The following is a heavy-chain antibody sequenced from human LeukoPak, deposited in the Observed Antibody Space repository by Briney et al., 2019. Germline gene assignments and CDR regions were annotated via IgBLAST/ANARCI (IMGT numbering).Heavy chain of an antibody. CDR3: AKDKITMVRGVIDY. V-gene: IGHV3-66*02. CDR1: GFTVSNIY. Sequence: GGSLRLSCAASGFTVSNIYMSWVRQAPGKGLEWVSVIHSDDKTYYADPVKGRFTISRDNSKNTLYLQMNSLRAEDTAVYYCAKDKITMVRGVIDYWGQGTLVTVSS. CDR2: IHSDDKT. D-gene: IGHD3-10*01. J-gene: IGHJ4*02.